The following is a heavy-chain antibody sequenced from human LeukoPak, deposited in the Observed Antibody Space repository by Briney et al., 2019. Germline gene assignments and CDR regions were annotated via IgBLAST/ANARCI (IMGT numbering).Heavy chain of an antibody. CDR3: AKAPGLGSGSDHFDY. J-gene: IGHJ4*02. D-gene: IGHD3-10*01. CDR2: IRYDGSNK. CDR1: GFTFSSYG. V-gene: IGHV3-30*02. Sequence: GESLRLSCAASGFTFSSYGMHWVRQAPGKGLEWVAFIRYDGSNKYYTDSVKGRFTISRDNSKNTLYLQMNSLRAEDTAVYYCAKAPGLGSGSDHFDYWGQGTLVTVSS.